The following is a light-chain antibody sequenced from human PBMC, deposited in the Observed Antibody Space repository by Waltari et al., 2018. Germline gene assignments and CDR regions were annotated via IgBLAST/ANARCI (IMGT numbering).Light chain of an antibody. J-gene: IGKJ4*01. CDR3: QQRSNWPT. CDR2: DAS. CDR1: QSVSSY. V-gene: IGKV3-11*01. Sequence: IVLTQHPATLSLSPGERATLSCRASQSVSSYLAWYQQKPGQAPRLLIYDASNRATGIPARFSGSGSGTDFTLTISSLEPEDFAVYYCQQRSNWPTFGGGTKVEIK.